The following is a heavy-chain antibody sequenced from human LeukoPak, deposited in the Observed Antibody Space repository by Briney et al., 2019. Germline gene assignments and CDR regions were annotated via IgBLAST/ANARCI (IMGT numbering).Heavy chain of an antibody. Sequence: GASVKVSCKASGYTFTSYAMHWVRQAPGQRLEWMGWINAGNGNTKYSQKFQGRVTITRDTSASTAYMGLSSLRSEDTAVYYCARLGAATRRFDYWGQGTLVTVSS. CDR1: GYTFTSYA. D-gene: IGHD2-15*01. CDR3: ARLGAATRRFDY. V-gene: IGHV1-3*01. CDR2: INAGNGNT. J-gene: IGHJ4*02.